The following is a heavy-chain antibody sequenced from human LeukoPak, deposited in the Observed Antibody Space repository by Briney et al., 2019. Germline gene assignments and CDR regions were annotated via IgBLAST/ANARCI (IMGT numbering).Heavy chain of an antibody. CDR1: GGTFSNYA. CDR3: AKETPNTGWFDP. Sequence: ASVKVSCKASGGTFSNYAISWVRQAPGQGLEWMGVINPSGDGTNYPQRFQGRVTSTRDTSTSTVYMELSSLRSEDTAIYYCAKETPNTGWFDPWGQGTLVTVSS. V-gene: IGHV1-46*01. D-gene: IGHD1-14*01. J-gene: IGHJ5*02. CDR2: INPSGDGT.